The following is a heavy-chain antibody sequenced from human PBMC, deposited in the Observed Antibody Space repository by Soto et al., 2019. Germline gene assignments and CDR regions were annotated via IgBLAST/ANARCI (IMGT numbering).Heavy chain of an antibody. CDR1: GFTFSTSV. CDR3: AREEFEDGRGHFDY. D-gene: IGHD3-22*01. CDR2: ISYGGGNK. Sequence: QVQLVESGGGVVKPGGSLRLSCAASGFTFSTSVMHWVRQAPGKGLEWMAIISYGGGNKYYADSVKGRFTISRDISESTLYLKMNSLRTEDTAVYYCAREEFEDGRGHFDYWGQGTLVSVSS. V-gene: IGHV3-30-3*01. J-gene: IGHJ4*02.